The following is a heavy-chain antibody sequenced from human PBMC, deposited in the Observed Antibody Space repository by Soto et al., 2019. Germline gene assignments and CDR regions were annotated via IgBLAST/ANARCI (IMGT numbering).Heavy chain of an antibody. D-gene: IGHD3-22*01. CDR2: IYYSGST. J-gene: IGHJ4*02. V-gene: IGHV4-61*08. CDR3: ARAGSYYDSSGYYYGFDD. Sequence: SETLSLTCTVSGGSVTSGGHYWSWIRQPPGKGLEWIGDIYYSGSTNYNPPLKSRVTISVDTSKNQFSLKLSSVTAADTAVYYCARAGSYYDSSGYYYGFDDWGQGTRVTVSS. CDR1: GGSVTSGGHY.